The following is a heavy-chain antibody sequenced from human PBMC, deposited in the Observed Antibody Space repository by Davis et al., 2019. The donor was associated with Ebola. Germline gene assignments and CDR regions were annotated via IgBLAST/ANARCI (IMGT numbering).Heavy chain of an antibody. CDR2: ISAYNGNT. V-gene: IGHV1-18*01. CDR3: ARRITMVRGLSPFDY. J-gene: IGHJ4*02. Sequence: ASVKVSCKASGYTFTSHGISWVRQAPGQGLEWMGWISAYNGNTNYAQKLQGRVTMTTDTSTSTAYMELRSLRSDDTAVYYCARRITMVRGLSPFDYWGQGTLVTVSS. D-gene: IGHD3-10*01. CDR1: GYTFTSHG.